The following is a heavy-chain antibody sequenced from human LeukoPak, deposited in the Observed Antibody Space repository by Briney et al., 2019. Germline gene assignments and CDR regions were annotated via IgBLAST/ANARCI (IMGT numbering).Heavy chain of an antibody. CDR3: ARRQKRMPFDY. D-gene: IGHD2-2*01. CDR1: GGSFSGYY. CDR2: INHSGST. J-gene: IGHJ4*02. V-gene: IGHV4-34*01. Sequence: SETLSLTCAVYGGSFSGYYWSWIRQPPGKGLEWIGEINHSGSTNYSPSLKSRVTISVDTSKNQFSLKLSSVTAADTAVYYCARRQKRMPFDYWGQGTLVTVSS.